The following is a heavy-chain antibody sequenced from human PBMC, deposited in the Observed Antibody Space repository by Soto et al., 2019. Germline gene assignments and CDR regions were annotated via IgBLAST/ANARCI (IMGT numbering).Heavy chain of an antibody. D-gene: IGHD6-6*01. Sequence: SETLSLTCSIYSGSFSGYHWSWIRQPPGKGLEWIGEISQSGNTNYSPSLKSRVSISIDTSKKQFSLNLASVSAADTAVYYCARAPKVSGSSQTRPDFWGQGTLVTVS. J-gene: IGHJ4*02. V-gene: IGHV4-34*01. CDR3: ARAPKVSGSSQTRPDF. CDR1: SGSFSGYH. CDR2: ISQSGNT.